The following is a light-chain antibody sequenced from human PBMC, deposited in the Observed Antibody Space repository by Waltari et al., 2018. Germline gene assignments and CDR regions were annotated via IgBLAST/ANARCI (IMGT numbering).Light chain of an antibody. CDR3: QQYNSYPGT. V-gene: IGKV1-5*03. CDR1: QSISGW. CDR2: KAS. J-gene: IGKJ1*01. Sequence: DIQMTQSPSTLSASVGDRVTITCRASQSISGWLAWYQQKPGKAPNLLIYKASSLEGGVPSRFSASGFGTESTLTINSLQPDDLATYYCQQYNSYPGTFGQGTKVEIK.